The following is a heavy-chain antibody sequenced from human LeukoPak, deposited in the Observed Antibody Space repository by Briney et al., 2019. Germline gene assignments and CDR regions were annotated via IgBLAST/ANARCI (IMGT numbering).Heavy chain of an antibody. V-gene: IGHV3-30-3*01. D-gene: IGHD4-17*01. CDR2: ISYDGSNK. CDR3: ARTPQDYAYYFDY. CDR1: GFTFSSYA. Sequence: GGSLRLSCAASGFTFSSYAMHWVRQAPGKGLEWVAVISYDGSNKYYADSVKGRFTISRDNSKNTLYLQMNSLRAEDTAVYYCARTPQDYAYYFDYWGQGTLVIVSS. J-gene: IGHJ4*02.